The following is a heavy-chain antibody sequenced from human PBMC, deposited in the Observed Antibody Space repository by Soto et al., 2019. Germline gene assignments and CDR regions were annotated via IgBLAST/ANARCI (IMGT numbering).Heavy chain of an antibody. J-gene: IGHJ6*02. V-gene: IGHV3-30*18. CDR2: ISYDGSNK. D-gene: IGHD1-1*01. CDR3: AKDHTTRPYYGMDV. Sequence: VAVISYDGSNKYYADSVKGRFTISRDNSKNTLYLQMNSLRAEDTAVYYCAKDHTTRPYYGMDVWGQGTTVTVSS.